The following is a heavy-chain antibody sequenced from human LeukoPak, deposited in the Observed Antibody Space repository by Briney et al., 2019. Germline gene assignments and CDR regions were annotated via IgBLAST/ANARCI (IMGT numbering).Heavy chain of an antibody. CDR1: GGSISSGGYY. V-gene: IGHV4-31*03. J-gene: IGHJ4*02. Sequence: PSQTLSLTCTVSGGSISSGGYYWSWIRQHPGKGLEWIGYIYSSGSTFYNPSLKSRVTISLGTSKNQFSLKLSSVTAADTAVYYCASLEGSYFDYWGQGTLVTVSS. CDR2: IYSSGST. CDR3: ASLEGSYFDY. D-gene: IGHD3-10*01.